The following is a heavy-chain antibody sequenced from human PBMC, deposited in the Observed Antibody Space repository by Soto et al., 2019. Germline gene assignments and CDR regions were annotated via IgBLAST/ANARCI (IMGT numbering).Heavy chain of an antibody. J-gene: IGHJ4*02. CDR3: AKGGGSCCFDC. D-gene: IGHD2-15*01. V-gene: IGHV3-23*01. CDR2: ISGSGGNST. CDR1: GFTFSTYA. Sequence: GSLRLSCAASGFTFSTYAMSWVRQAPGKGLEWVSAISGSGGNSTFYGDSVKGRFTISRDNSKNTLYLEMSSLGAEDTAVYYCAKGGGSCCFDCWGQGTLVTVSS.